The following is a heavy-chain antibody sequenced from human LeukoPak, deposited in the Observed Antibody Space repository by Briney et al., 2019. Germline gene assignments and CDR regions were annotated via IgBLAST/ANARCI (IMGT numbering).Heavy chain of an antibody. J-gene: IGHJ5*02. V-gene: IGHV1-69*06. CDR3: ARDKTWLYGDYVYNWFDP. CDR1: GGTFSSYA. CDR2: IIPIFGTA. D-gene: IGHD4-17*01. Sequence: GASVKVSCKASGGTFSSYAISWVRQAPGQGLEWMGGIIPIFGTANYAQKFQGRVTITADKSTSTAYMELSSLRSEDTAVYYCARDKTWLYGDYVYNWFDPWGQGTLVTVSS.